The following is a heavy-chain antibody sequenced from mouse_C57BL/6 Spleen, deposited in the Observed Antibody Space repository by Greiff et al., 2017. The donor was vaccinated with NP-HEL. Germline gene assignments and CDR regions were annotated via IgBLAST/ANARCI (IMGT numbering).Heavy chain of an antibody. CDR1: GYTFTSYW. V-gene: IGHV1-61*01. D-gene: IGHD2-4*01. Sequence: VQLQQPGAELVRPGSSVKLSCKASGYTFTSYWMDWVKQRPGQGLEWIGNIYPSDSETHYNQKFKDKATLTVDKSSSTAYMQLSSLTSEDSAVYYCARYDYGDAMDYWGQGTSVTVSS. J-gene: IGHJ4*01. CDR2: IYPSDSET. CDR3: ARYDYGDAMDY.